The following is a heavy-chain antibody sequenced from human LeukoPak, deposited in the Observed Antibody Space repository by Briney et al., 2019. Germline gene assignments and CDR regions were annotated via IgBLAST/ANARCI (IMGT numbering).Heavy chain of an antibody. V-gene: IGHV3-7*01. CDR1: GFTFSSYW. J-gene: IGHJ4*02. CDR2: IKQDGSEK. D-gene: IGHD2-2*02. CDR3: ARIGKECSSTSCYTVDY. Sequence: PGGSLRLSCAASGFTFSSYWMSWVRQAPGKGLEWVANIKQDGSEKYYVDSVKGRFTISRDNAKNSLYLQMNSLRAEDTAVYYCARIGKECSSTSCYTVDYWGQGTLVTVSS.